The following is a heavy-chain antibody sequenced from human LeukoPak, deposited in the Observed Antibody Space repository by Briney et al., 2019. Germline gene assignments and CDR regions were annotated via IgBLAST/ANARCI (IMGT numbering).Heavy chain of an antibody. CDR3: ARVAAAADTVSGMDV. V-gene: IGHV4-59*01. CDR2: IYYSGST. Sequence: LETLSLTCTVYGGSLSSYYWSWIRQPPGKGLEWIGYIYYSGSTNYNPSLRSRVTISVDTSKNQFSLKLSSVTAADTAVYYCARVAAAADTVSGMDVWGQGTTVTVSS. CDR1: GGSLSSYY. D-gene: IGHD6-13*01. J-gene: IGHJ6*02.